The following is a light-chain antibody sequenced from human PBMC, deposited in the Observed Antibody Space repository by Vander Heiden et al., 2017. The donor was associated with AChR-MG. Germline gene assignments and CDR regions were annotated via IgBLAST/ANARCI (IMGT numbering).Light chain of an antibody. J-gene: IGKJ3*01. Sequence: EIVFTQSPGTLSLSPGERATLSCRASQSVSSSYLAWYQQKPGQAPRLLIYGASSRATGIPDRFSGSGSGTDFTLTISRLDPEDFAVYYCQQYGSSPFTFGPGTKVDIK. CDR1: QSVSSSY. CDR3: QQYGSSPFT. CDR2: GAS. V-gene: IGKV3-20*01.